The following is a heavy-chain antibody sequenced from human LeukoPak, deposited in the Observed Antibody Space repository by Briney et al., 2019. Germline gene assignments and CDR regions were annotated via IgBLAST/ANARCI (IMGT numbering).Heavy chain of an antibody. CDR2: INSDGSST. Sequence: PGGSLRLSCAASGFTFSRFSMHWVRDVPGKGLVWVPRINSDGSSTNYADSVKGRFTISRDNAKNTLYLQMNSLRAEDTAVYYCVQSGGMDVWGQGTTVTVSS. CDR3: VQSGGMDV. CDR1: GFTFSRFS. V-gene: IGHV3-74*01. J-gene: IGHJ6*02.